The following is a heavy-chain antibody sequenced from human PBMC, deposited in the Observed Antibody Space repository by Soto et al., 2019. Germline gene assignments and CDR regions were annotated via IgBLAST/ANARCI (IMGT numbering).Heavy chain of an antibody. D-gene: IGHD2-21*02. J-gene: IGHJ6*02. CDR2: IYYSGST. V-gene: IGHV4-59*01. Sequence: PSETLSLTCTVSGGSISSYYWSWIRQPPGKGLEWIGYIYYSGSTNYNPSLKSRVTISVDTSKNQFSLKLSSVTAADTAVYYCARTVTYYYYYGMDVWGQGTTVTVSS. CDR1: GGSISSYY. CDR3: ARTVTYYYYYGMDV.